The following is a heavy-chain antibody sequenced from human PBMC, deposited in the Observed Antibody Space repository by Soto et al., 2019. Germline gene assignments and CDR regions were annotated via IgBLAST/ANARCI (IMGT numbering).Heavy chain of an antibody. CDR3: AGVSEYGKRASVNHYLDY. Sequence: GGSLRLSCAASGFTFGSYWMSWVRQAPGKGPEWLATIKWDASEKKYVDSVKGRFTTSRDNAKNALYLQMDSLRAEDTAVYYCAGVSEYGKRASVNHYLDYWGQGTPVTVSS. J-gene: IGHJ4*01. V-gene: IGHV3-7*01. CDR2: IKWDASEK. D-gene: IGHD3-10*01. CDR1: GFTFGSYW.